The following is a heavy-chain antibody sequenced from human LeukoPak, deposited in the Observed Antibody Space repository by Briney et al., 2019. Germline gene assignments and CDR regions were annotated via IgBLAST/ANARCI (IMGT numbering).Heavy chain of an antibody. Sequence: GGSLRLSCAASGFTFSSYSMNWVRQAPGKGLEWVSYISSSSNIYYADSVKGRFTISRDNAKNSLYLQMNSLRAEDTAVYYCARDSNWVFDYWGQGTLGTGSS. V-gene: IGHV3-48*01. CDR3: ARDSNWVFDY. D-gene: IGHD1-1*01. CDR2: ISSSSNI. J-gene: IGHJ4*02. CDR1: GFTFSSYS.